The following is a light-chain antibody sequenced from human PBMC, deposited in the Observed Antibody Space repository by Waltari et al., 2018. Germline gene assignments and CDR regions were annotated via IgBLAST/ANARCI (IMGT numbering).Light chain of an antibody. CDR2: KAS. CDR1: QSISSW. V-gene: IGKV1-5*03. CDR3: QQYNSYSIT. Sequence: TCRASQSISSWLAWDQQKPGKAPKLLIYKASSLESGVPSRFSGSGSGTEFTLTISSLQPDDFATYYCQQYNSYSITFGQGTRLEIK. J-gene: IGKJ5*01.